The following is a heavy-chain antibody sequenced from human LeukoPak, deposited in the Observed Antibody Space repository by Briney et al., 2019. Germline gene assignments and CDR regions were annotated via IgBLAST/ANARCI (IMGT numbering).Heavy chain of an antibody. J-gene: IGHJ6*03. CDR1: AFTFSNYG. V-gene: IGHV3-30*18. CDR3: AKDPSSYYENYYMDV. Sequence: GGSLRLSCAASAFTFSNYGMHWVRQAPGKGLEWVALISFDGSNKYYADSVKGRFTISRDNSKNTLYLQMNSLRAEDTAVYYCAKDPSSYYENYYMDVWGKGTTVTISS. CDR2: ISFDGSNK.